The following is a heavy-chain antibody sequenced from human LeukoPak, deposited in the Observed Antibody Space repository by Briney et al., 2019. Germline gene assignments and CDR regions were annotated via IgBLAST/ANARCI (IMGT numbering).Heavy chain of an antibody. J-gene: IGHJ6*02. D-gene: IGHD3-10*01. CDR1: GYTFTSYY. CDR3: ATMGVIIPHGYYYGMDV. V-gene: IGHV1-46*01. CDR2: INPSGGST. Sequence: ASVKVSCKASGYTFTSYYMHWVRQAPGQGLEWMGIINPSGGSTNYAQKFQGRVTITADESTSTAYMELSSLRSEDTAVYYRATMGVIIPHGYYYGMDVWGQGTTVTVSS.